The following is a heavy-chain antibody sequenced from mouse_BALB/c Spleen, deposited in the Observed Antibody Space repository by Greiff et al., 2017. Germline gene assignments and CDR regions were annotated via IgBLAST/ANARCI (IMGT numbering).Heavy chain of an antibody. CDR3: ARDHYYYGSSGFAY. J-gene: IGHJ3*01. CDR2: SRNKANDYTT. Sequence: EVMLVESGGGLVQPGGSLRLSCATSGFTFSDFYMEWVRQPPGKRLEWIAASRNKANDYTTEYSASVKGRFIVSRDTSQSILYLQMNALRAEDTAIYYCARDHYYYGSSGFAYWGQGTLVTVSA. V-gene: IGHV7-1*02. CDR1: GFTFSDFY. D-gene: IGHD1-1*01.